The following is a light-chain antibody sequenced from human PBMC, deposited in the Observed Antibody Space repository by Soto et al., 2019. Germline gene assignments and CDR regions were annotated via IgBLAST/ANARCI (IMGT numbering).Light chain of an antibody. Sequence: EVGMTQSPATLSVYQGETATLSCRASQSISIGLAWYRQKPGQAPRLLIYGASTRATGIPARFSGSGSGTEFTLTISSLQSEDFAVYYCQQYNNWPPITFGQGTRLENK. CDR2: GAS. CDR3: QQYNNWPPIT. V-gene: IGKV3-15*01. CDR1: QSISIG. J-gene: IGKJ5*01.